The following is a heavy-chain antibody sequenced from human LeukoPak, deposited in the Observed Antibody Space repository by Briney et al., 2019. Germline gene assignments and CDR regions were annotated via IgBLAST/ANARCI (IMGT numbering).Heavy chain of an antibody. J-gene: IGHJ3*02. CDR2: IYYSGST. D-gene: IGHD6-19*01. CDR1: GGSISSHY. CDR3: ANAGDGTDAFDI. V-gene: IGHV4-59*11. Sequence: PSETLSLTCTVSGGSISSHYWSWIRQPPGKGLKWIGYIYYSGSTNYNPSLKSRVTISVDTSKNQFSLKLSSVTAADTAVYYCANAGDGTDAFDIWGQRTTVTVSS.